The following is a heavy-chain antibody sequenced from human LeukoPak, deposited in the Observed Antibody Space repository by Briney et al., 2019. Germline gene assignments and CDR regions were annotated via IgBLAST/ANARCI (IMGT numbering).Heavy chain of an antibody. CDR2: ISGSSSYI. D-gene: IGHD1-1*01. CDR1: GFTFSSYS. Sequence: GGSLRLSCAASGFTFSSYSMNWVRQAPGKGLEWVSSISGSSSYIYYADSVKGRFTISRDSAKNSLYLQMNSLRAEDTAVYYCARESGTTDFDYWGQGTLVTVSS. CDR3: ARESGTTDFDY. J-gene: IGHJ4*02. V-gene: IGHV3-21*01.